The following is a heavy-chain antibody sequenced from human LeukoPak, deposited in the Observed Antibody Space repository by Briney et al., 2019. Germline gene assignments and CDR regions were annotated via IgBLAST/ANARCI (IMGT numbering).Heavy chain of an antibody. CDR1: GFTFSNAW. V-gene: IGHV3-15*01. Sequence: PGGSLRLSCAASGFTFSNAWMSWVRQAPGKGLEWVGRIKSKTDGGTTDYAAPVKGRFTISRDDSKNTLYLQMNSLKTEDTAVYYCMIVVVITTGRDYWGQGTLVAVSS. CDR2: IKSKTDGGTT. J-gene: IGHJ4*02. CDR3: MIVVVITTGRDY. D-gene: IGHD3-22*01.